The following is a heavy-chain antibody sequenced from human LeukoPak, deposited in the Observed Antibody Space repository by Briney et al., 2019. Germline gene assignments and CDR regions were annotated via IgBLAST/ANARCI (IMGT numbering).Heavy chain of an antibody. D-gene: IGHD2-2*01. CDR2: INPNSGDT. CDR3: ARDYCSSTSCLFDY. J-gene: IGHJ4*02. CDR1: GYTFTGYH. V-gene: IGHV1-2*06. Sequence: ASVKVSCKASGYTFTGYHMHWVRQAPRQGLEGMGRINPNSGDTNYAQKFQGRVTMTRDTSISTAYMELSRLRSDDTAVFYCARDYCSSTSCLFDYWGQGTLVTVSS.